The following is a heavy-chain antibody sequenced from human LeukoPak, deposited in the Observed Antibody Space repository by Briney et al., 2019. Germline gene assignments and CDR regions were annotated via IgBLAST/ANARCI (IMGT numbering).Heavy chain of an antibody. CDR2: INPNSGGT. Sequence: ASVKVSCKASGGTFSSYAISWVRQAPGQGLEWMGWINPNSGGTNYAQKFQGRVTMTRDTSISTAYMELSRLRSDDTAVYYCARGRKGRGIVVVITSSFDYWGQGTLVTVSS. CDR1: GGTFSSYA. J-gene: IGHJ4*02. V-gene: IGHV1-2*02. CDR3: ARGRKGRGIVVVITSSFDY. D-gene: IGHD3-22*01.